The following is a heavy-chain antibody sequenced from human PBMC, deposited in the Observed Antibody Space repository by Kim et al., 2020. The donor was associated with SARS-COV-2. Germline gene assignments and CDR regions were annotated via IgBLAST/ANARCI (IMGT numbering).Heavy chain of an antibody. Sequence: RFTTSRDNAKNSLYLQMNSLRAEDTAVYYCAREMITFGGVIVTRKGEFDYWGQGTLVTVSS. CDR3: AREMITFGGVIVTRKGEFDY. D-gene: IGHD3-16*02. J-gene: IGHJ4*02. V-gene: IGHV3-11*06.